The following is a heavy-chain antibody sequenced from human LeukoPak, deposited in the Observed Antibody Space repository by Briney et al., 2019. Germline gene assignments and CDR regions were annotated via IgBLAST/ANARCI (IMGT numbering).Heavy chain of an antibody. CDR3: AKDAWEVLATSEIDY. J-gene: IGHJ4*02. D-gene: IGHD2-15*01. CDR2: IRYDASDK. CDR1: GFIFSNYG. Sequence: PGGSLRLSCAASGFIFSNYGIHWVRQAPGKGLEWVAFIRYDASDKYYADSVKGRFNISRDNSKNKVYLQMNSLRGEDGAVYYCAKDAWEVLATSEIDYWGLGALVSVCS. V-gene: IGHV3-30*02.